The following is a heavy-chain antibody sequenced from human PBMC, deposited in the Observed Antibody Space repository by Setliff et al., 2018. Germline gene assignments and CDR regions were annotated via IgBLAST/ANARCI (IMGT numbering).Heavy chain of an antibody. CDR3: AKLRVVVTAKIAD. CDR2: MSYSDDST. V-gene: IGHV3-23*01. CDR1: GFTFSSFA. J-gene: IGHJ4*02. D-gene: IGHD2-15*01. Sequence: QAGGSLRLSCAASGFTFSSFAMSWVRQAPGKGLEWVSSMSYSDDSTYYADSVKGRFIISRDNSKNTLYLQINSLRAEDTAVYYCAKLRVVVTAKIADWGQGTLVTVSS.